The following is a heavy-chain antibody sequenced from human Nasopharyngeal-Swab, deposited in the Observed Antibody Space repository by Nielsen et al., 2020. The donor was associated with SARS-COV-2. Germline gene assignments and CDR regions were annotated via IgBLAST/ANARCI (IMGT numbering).Heavy chain of an antibody. CDR2: INSDGSTI. J-gene: IGHJ4*02. CDR3: ARDPCGGDCLTYYFDS. V-gene: IGHV3-74*01. D-gene: IGHD2-21*02. Sequence: VRQAPGKGLVWVSRINSDGSTISYADSMKGRFTISRDNSKNTLYLQMNSLRVEDTAVYYCARDPCGGDCLTYYFDSWGQGTLVTVSS.